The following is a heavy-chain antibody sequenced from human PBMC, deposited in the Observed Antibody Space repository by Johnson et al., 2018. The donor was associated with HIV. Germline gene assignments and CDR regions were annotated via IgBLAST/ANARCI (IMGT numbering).Heavy chain of an antibody. V-gene: IGHV3-13*01. J-gene: IGHJ3*02. Sequence: VQLVESGGGLVQPGGSLRLSCAASGFTFSSYDMHWVRQATGKGLEWVSAIGTAGDTYYPGSVKGRFTISRDNSKNTLYLQMNSLRAEDTAVYYCATSMGATALAFDIWGQGTMVTVSS. D-gene: IGHD1-26*01. CDR3: ATSMGATALAFDI. CDR2: IGTAGDT. CDR1: GFTFSSYD.